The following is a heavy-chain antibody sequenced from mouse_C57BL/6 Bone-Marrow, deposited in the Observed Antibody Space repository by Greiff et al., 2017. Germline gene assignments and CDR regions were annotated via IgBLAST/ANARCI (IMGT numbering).Heavy chain of an antibody. D-gene: IGHD1-1*01. CDR3: ARGITTVVAKAY. CDR2: IYPRSGNT. CDR1: GYTFTSYG. Sequence: QVQLQQSGAELARPGASVKLSCKASGYTFTSYGISWVKQRTGQGLEWIGEIYPRSGNTYYNEKFKGKATLTADKSSSTAYMELRSLTSEDSAVSFCARGITTVVAKAYWGQGTLVTVSA. J-gene: IGHJ3*01. V-gene: IGHV1-81*01.